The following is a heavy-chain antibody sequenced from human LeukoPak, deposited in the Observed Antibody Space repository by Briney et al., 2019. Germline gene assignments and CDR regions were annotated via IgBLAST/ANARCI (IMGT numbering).Heavy chain of an antibody. Sequence: TSQTLSLTCTVSAGSINDFYSGCIWQPPGGRLEWIGYIHYSGRTNYNPSLKSRITISVDTSKVQVSLRLTSVTAADTAVYYCARHDYGDTRDYWGPGTLVTVSS. CDR1: AGSINDFY. CDR3: ARHDYGDTRDY. J-gene: IGHJ4*02. CDR2: IHYSGRT. V-gene: IGHV4-59*01. D-gene: IGHD4-17*01.